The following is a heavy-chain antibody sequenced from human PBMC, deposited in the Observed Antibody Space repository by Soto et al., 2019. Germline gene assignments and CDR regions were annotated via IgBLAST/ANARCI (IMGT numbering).Heavy chain of an antibody. J-gene: IGHJ3*02. V-gene: IGHV3-23*01. D-gene: IGHD3-3*01. Sequence: GGSLRLSCAASGFTFSSYAMSWVRQAPGKGLEWVSAISGSGGSTYYADSVKGRFTISRDNSKNTLYLQMNSLRAEDTAVYYCAKATYYDFWSLRGAFDIWGQGTMVTVSS. CDR3: AKATYYDFWSLRGAFDI. CDR1: GFTFSSYA. CDR2: ISGSGGST.